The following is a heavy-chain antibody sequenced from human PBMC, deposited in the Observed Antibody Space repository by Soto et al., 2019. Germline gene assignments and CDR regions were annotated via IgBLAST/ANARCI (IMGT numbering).Heavy chain of an antibody. CDR3: ASLTYGDYYFDY. D-gene: IGHD4-17*01. V-gene: IGHV3-48*02. CDR2: ISSSSSTI. J-gene: IGHJ4*02. Sequence: GGSLRLSCAASGFTFSSYSMNWVRQAPGKGLEWVSYISSSSSTIYYADSVKGRFTISRDNAKNSLYLQMNSLRDEDTAVYYCASLTYGDYYFDYWGQGTLVTVAS. CDR1: GFTFSSYS.